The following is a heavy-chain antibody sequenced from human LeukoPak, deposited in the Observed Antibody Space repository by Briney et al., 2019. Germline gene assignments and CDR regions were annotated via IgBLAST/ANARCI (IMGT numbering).Heavy chain of an antibody. Sequence: SVKVSCKASEGTFSTYAISWVRQAPGQGLEWMGGIIPIFGTANYAQKFQGRVTITADESTSTAYMELSSLRSEDTAVYYCARAAYSSSYAAGYWGQGTLVTVSS. CDR3: ARAAYSSSYAAGY. CDR2: IIPIFGTA. D-gene: IGHD6-6*01. V-gene: IGHV1-69*01. CDR1: EGTFSTYA. J-gene: IGHJ4*02.